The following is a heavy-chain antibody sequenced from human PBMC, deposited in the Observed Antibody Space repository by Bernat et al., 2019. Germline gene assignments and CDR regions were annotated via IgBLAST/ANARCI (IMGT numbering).Heavy chain of an antibody. J-gene: IGHJ6*03. D-gene: IGHD3-10*01. CDR3: TRVFGYYYHYLDV. CDR1: GFTFDDYG. Sequence: EVHLVESGGGLVQPGRSLRLSCSGSGFTFDDYGMNWVRQAPGKGLEWVGFMRNLAYGGTPEYAASVKGRFNISRDDSKIIVYLQMNSLKTEDTAVYYCTRVFGYYYHYLDVWGKVTTVTVSS. V-gene: IGHV3-49*04. CDR2: MRNLAYGGTP.